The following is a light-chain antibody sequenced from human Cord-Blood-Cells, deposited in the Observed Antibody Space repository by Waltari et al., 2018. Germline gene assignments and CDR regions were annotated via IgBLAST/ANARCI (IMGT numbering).Light chain of an antibody. J-gene: IGKJ4*01. CDR1: QGISSY. CDR2: AAS. Sequence: IQLTHSPSSLSASVGDRVTITCRASQGISSYLAWYQQKPGKAPKLLIYAASTLQSGVPSRFSGSGSGTDFTLTISSLQPEDFATYYCQQLNSYPLTFGEGTKVEIK. V-gene: IGKV1-9*01. CDR3: QQLNSYPLT.